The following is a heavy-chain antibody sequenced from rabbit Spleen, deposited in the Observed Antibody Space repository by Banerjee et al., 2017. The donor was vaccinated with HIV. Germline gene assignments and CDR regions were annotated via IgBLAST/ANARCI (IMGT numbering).Heavy chain of an antibody. Sequence: QEQLEESGGDLVKPGASLTLTCTASGFSFSGSYYMCWVRQAPGKGLEWIACIYGGSGGSTYYASWAKGRFTISKTSSTTVTLQMTSLTAADTATYFCARDTATSFSSYGMDLWGPGTLVTVS. V-gene: IGHV1S45*01. CDR3: ARDTATSFSSYGMDL. J-gene: IGHJ6*01. CDR1: GFSFSGSYY. CDR2: IYGGSGGST. D-gene: IGHD1-1*01.